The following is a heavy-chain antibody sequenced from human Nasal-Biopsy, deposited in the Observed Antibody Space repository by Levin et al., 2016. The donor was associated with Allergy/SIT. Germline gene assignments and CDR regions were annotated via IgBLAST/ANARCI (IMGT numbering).Heavy chain of an antibody. V-gene: IGHV1-69*06. CDR1: AGTFPSFG. J-gene: IGHJ6*02. Sequence: SVKVSCKASAGTFPSFGISWVRQAPGQGPEWMGGIIPYFERVDYAQRFHGRLTITADKSSNTAYLELSSLTPDDTALYFCARSNYLVVSPYDYYGLDVWGPGTAVTVPS. D-gene: IGHD3-10*01. CDR3: ARSNYLVVSPYDYYGLDV. CDR2: IIPYFERV.